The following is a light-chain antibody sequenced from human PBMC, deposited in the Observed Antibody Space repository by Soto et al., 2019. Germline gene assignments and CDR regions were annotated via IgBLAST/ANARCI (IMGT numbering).Light chain of an antibody. CDR1: QTVNSDY. J-gene: IGKJ1*01. V-gene: IGKV3-20*01. Sequence: EIVLTQSPGTLSLSPGETATLSCRASQTVNSDYLAWFQQRPGQAPRLLIFATSRRATDIPDRFSGSGSGTDFTVAIRRLEPEDSAVYYCHQFGYSPRTFGEGTKV. CDR2: ATS. CDR3: HQFGYSPRT.